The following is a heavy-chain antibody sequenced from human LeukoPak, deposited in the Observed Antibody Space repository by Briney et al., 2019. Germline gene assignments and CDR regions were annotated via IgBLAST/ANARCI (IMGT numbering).Heavy chain of an antibody. Sequence: PSETLSLTCTVSGGSISSSSYYWGWIRQPPGKGLEWIGSIYYSGSTYYNPSLKSRVTISVDTPKNQFSLKLSSVTAADTAVYYCARLVSYCSGGSCLDAFDIWGQGTMVTVSS. CDR1: GGSISSSSYY. D-gene: IGHD2-15*01. V-gene: IGHV4-39*01. CDR3: ARLVSYCSGGSCLDAFDI. CDR2: IYYSGST. J-gene: IGHJ3*02.